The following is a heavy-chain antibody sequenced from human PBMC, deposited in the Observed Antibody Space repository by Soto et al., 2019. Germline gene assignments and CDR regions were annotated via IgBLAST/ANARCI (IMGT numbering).Heavy chain of an antibody. Sequence: EVQLVESGGGLVQPGRSLRLSCAASGFTLDDYDMHWVRQAPGKGLEWVSGISWNSGSIGYADSVKGRFTISRDNAKNTLYLQMNSLRADDTAFYYCAKDMYPHLPRLSLGFDYWGQGTLVIVSS. J-gene: IGHJ4*02. CDR3: AKDMYPHLPRLSLGFDY. V-gene: IGHV3-9*01. CDR2: ISWNSGSI. D-gene: IGHD2-2*01. CDR1: GFTLDDYD.